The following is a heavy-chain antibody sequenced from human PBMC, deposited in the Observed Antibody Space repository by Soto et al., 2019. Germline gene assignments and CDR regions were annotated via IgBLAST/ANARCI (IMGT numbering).Heavy chain of an antibody. V-gene: IGHV1-3*01. CDR3: ARAPGGPGIAEY. J-gene: IGHJ4*02. D-gene: IGHD6-13*01. Sequence: GASVKVSCKASGYTFTSYSMDCARQAPGQRLEWMGWINAGNGNTKYSQKFQGRVTITRDTSASTAYMELSSLRSEDTAVYYCARAPGGPGIAEYWGQGTLVTVSS. CDR2: INAGNGNT. CDR1: GYTFTSYS.